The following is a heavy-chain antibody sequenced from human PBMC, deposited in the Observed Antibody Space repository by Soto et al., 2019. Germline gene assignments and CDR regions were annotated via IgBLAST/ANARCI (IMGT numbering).Heavy chain of an antibody. CDR2: ISWNSGSI. V-gene: IGHV3-9*01. D-gene: IGHD5-18*01. Sequence: EVQLVESGGGLVQPGRSLRLSCAASGFTFDDYAMHWVRQAPGKGLEWVSGISWNSGSIGDADSVKGRFTISRDNAKNSLYLQMNSLRAEDTALYYCAKDMGERGYSYGIDYWGQGTLVTVSS. J-gene: IGHJ4*02. CDR1: GFTFDDYA. CDR3: AKDMGERGYSYGIDY.